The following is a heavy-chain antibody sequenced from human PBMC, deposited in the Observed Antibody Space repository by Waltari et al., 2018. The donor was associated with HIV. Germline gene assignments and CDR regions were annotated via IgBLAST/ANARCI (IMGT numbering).Heavy chain of an antibody. Sequence: QERLDQWGAGLLKPSETLSLTCVVYGGSFTAYYWTWVRQVPGKGLEWIGEINDKGTIDYHPSLKSRVTLSIDKSKNQISRKLTPVIAADTAVYYCARGPFYFDVGGAALVRGDYSYYYGLDVWGQGTTVIVSS. CDR3: ARGPFYFDVGGAALVRGDYSYYYGLDV. D-gene: IGHD2-21*01. J-gene: IGHJ6*02. CDR1: GGSFTAYY. CDR2: INDKGTI. V-gene: IGHV4-34*01.